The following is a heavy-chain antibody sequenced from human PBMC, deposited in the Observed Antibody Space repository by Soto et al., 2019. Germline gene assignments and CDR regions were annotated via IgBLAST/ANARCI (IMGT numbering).Heavy chain of an antibody. CDR1: GGSINSFY. J-gene: IGHJ4*02. CDR2: IFYTGST. D-gene: IGHD3-10*01. CDR3: ARVRYGSGSYLHAFDY. Sequence: SETLSLTCTVSGGSINSFYWSWIRQSPGKGLEWIGYIFYTGSTVYNPSLKRRTTISLDTSKNQFSLNLTSVTAADTAVYYCARVRYGSGSYLHAFDYWGQGTLVTVSS. V-gene: IGHV4-59*01.